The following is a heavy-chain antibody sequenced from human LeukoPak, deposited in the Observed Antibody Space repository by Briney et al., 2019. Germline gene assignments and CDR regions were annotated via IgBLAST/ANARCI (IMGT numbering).Heavy chain of an antibody. J-gene: IGHJ6*04. Sequence: GGSLRLSCAASGFTFSSYAMSWVRQAPGKGLEWVSAISGSGGSTYYADSVKSRFTISRDNSKNTLYLQMNSLRAEDTAVYYCAKGGSGWYPDYYYGMDVWGKGTTVTVSS. CDR2: ISGSGGST. D-gene: IGHD6-19*01. CDR1: GFTFSSYA. CDR3: AKGGSGWYPDYYYGMDV. V-gene: IGHV3-23*01.